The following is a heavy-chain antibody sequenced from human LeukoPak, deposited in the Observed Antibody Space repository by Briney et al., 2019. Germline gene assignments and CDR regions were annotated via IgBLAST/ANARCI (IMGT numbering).Heavy chain of an antibody. CDR3: ARGLGATFPYYYSYYYMDV. Sequence: GASVKVSCKASGYTFTSYDINWVRQATGQGLEWMGWMNPNSGNTGYAQKFQGRVTITRNTSISTAYMELSSLRSEDTAVYYCARGLGATFPYYYSYYYMDVWGKGTTVTVSS. D-gene: IGHD1-26*01. J-gene: IGHJ6*03. V-gene: IGHV1-8*03. CDR2: MNPNSGNT. CDR1: GYTFTSYD.